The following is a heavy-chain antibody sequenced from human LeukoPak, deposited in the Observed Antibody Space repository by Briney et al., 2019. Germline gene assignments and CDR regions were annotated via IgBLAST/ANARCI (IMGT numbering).Heavy chain of an antibody. V-gene: IGHV4-39*01. CDR3: ARLYYYYYYMDV. CDR1: GGSISSSSYY. Sequence: PSETLSLTCTVSGGSISSSSYYWGWIRQPPGKGLEWIGSIYYSGSTYYNPSLKSRVTISVDTSKNRFSLKLSSVTAADTAVYYCARLYYYYYYMDVWGKGTTVTVSS. J-gene: IGHJ6*03. CDR2: IYYSGST.